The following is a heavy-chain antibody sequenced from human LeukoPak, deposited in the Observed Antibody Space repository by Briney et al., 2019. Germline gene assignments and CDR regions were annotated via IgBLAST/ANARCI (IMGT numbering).Heavy chain of an antibody. J-gene: IGHJ4*02. D-gene: IGHD3-10*01. CDR1: GGTFSSYA. CDR2: INAGNGNT. CDR3: ARVYGSGSYLVY. Sequence: ASVKVSCKASGGTFSSYAMHWVRQAPGQRLEWMGWINAGNGNTKYSQKFQGRVTITRDTSASTAYMELSSLRSEDTAVYYCARVYGSGSYLVYWGQGTLVTVSS. V-gene: IGHV1-3*01.